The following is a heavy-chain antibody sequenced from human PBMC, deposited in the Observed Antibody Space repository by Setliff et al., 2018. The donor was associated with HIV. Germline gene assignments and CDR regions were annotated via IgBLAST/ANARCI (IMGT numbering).Heavy chain of an antibody. Sequence: PSETLSLTCTVSGGSISSSSYYWGWSRQPPGKGLELIGSIYYTGTTYYHPSLESRVTLSVDMSRNQFSLRLTSVTAADTGVYYCARHSDSSSWPPGGYYHYMDVWGKGTTVTVSS. CDR1: GGSISSSSYY. V-gene: IGHV4-39*01. CDR2: IYYTGTT. CDR3: ARHSDSSSWPPGGYYHYMDV. D-gene: IGHD6-13*01. J-gene: IGHJ6*03.